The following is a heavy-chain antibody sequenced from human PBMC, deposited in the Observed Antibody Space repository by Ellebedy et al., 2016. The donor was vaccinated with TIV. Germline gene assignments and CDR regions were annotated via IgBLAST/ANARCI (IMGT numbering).Heavy chain of an antibody. J-gene: IGHJ4*02. Sequence: GESLKISCAASGFTFITYWMHWVRQAPGKGLEWVANIKQDGSEKYYVDSVKGRFTISRDNAKNSLYLQMNSLRAEDTAVYYCARSRGDYVGYYFDYWGQGTLVTVSS. CDR3: ARSRGDYVGYYFDY. V-gene: IGHV3-7*01. CDR2: IKQDGSEK. D-gene: IGHD4-17*01. CDR1: GFTFITYW.